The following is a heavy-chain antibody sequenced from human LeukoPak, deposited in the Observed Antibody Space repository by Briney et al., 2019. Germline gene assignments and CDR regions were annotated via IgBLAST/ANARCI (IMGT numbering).Heavy chain of an antibody. D-gene: IGHD4/OR15-4a*01. Sequence: PSETLSLTCSVSGASINSHCWTWIRQPAGKGLEWIGRINISGSTNYRPSLKSRVTMSVDTSKNQFSLNLISVTAADTAVYYCARALNPRTGTYYFDYWGQGTLVTVSS. CDR2: INISGST. CDR3: ARALNPRTGTYYFDY. J-gene: IGHJ4*02. CDR1: GASINSHC. V-gene: IGHV4-4*07.